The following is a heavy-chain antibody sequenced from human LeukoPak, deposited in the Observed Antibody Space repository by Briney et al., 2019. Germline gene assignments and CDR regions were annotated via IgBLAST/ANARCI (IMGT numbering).Heavy chain of an antibody. V-gene: IGHV3-43*02. CDR1: GFTFDDYA. Sequence: GGSLRLSCAASGFTFDDYAMHWVRQAPGKGLEWVSLISGDGGSTYYADSVKGRFTISRDNSKNSLYLQMNSLRTEDAALYYCAKDTYYYDSSGYRIGYFDYWGQGTLVTVSS. CDR2: ISGDGGST. J-gene: IGHJ4*02. CDR3: AKDTYYYDSSGYRIGYFDY. D-gene: IGHD3-22*01.